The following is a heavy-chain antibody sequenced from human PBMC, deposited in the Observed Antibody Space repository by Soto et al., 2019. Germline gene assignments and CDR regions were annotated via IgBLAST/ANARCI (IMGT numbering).Heavy chain of an antibody. CDR1: GYTCTGYY. CDR2: INPKSGGT. Sequence: QVQLVQSGAEVKKPGASVKVSCKASGYTCTGYYMHWVRPAPGQGREWMGWINPKSGGTNYAQQFQGRVTMTRDTSISTAYMELGRLRSDDTAVYYCARGGSTRTPRYGMDVWGQGNTVTVAS. V-gene: IGHV1-2*02. CDR3: ARGGSTRTPRYGMDV. D-gene: IGHD2-2*01. J-gene: IGHJ6*02.